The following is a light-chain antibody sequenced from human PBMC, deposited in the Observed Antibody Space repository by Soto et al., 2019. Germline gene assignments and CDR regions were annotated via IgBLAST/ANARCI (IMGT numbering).Light chain of an antibody. CDR1: QSVDSSF. V-gene: IGKV3-20*01. Sequence: EIVLTQSPGSLSLSPGERATLSCRASQSVDSSFFAWYQKKPGQAPRLLIYGASKRATGIPDRFSGSGSGTDFTLTISRLEPEDFAVDYCQQYVSSVTFGQGTKVEI. J-gene: IGKJ1*01. CDR3: QQYVSSVT. CDR2: GAS.